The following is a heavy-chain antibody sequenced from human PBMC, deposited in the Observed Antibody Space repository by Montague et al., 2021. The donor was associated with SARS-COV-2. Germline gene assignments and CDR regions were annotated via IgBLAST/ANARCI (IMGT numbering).Heavy chain of an antibody. CDR3: ARDVGVVRNWFDP. J-gene: IGHJ5*02. CDR2: ISSSSSYT. Sequence: SLRLSCPASGFTFSDYYMSWIRQAPGKGLEWVSYISSSSSYTNYADSVKGRFTISRDKAKNSLYLQMNSLRAEDTAVYYCARDVGVVRNWFDPWGQGTLVTVSS. D-gene: IGHD3-10*01. V-gene: IGHV3-11*05. CDR1: GFTFSDYY.